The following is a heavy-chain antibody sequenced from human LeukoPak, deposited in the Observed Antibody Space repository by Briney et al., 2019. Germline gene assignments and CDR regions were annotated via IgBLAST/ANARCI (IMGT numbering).Heavy chain of an antibody. V-gene: IGHV3-23*01. J-gene: IGHJ3*01. CDR2: ITGSGGGT. CDR3: AKDPNGDFIGAFDF. CDR1: GFTFSNYA. Sequence: GGSLRLSCAASGFTFSNYAMIWVRQAPEKGLEWVSAITGSGGGTYYADSVKGRFTISRDNSKSTLYLQMNGLRADDTAVYYCAKDPNGDFIGAFDFWGQGTMVTVSS. D-gene: IGHD4-17*01.